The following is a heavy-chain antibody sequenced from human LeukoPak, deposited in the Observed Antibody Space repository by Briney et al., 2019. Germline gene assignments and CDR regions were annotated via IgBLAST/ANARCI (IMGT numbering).Heavy chain of an antibody. Sequence: PGRSLRLSCAASGFTFSSFGMHWVRQAPGKGLEWVAFIRYDGSNKYYADSVKGRFTISRDNSKNTLYLQMNSLRAEDTAVYYCAKGTAAGNFDYWGQGTLVTVSS. D-gene: IGHD6-13*01. CDR2: IRYDGSNK. J-gene: IGHJ4*02. CDR1: GFTFSSFG. V-gene: IGHV3-30*02. CDR3: AKGTAAGNFDY.